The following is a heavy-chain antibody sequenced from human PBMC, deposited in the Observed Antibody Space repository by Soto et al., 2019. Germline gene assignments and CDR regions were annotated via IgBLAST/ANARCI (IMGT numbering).Heavy chain of an antibody. D-gene: IGHD3-22*01. CDR3: ARGRRKITMIVVVQTDDAFDI. Sequence: GGSLRLSCAASGFTFSSYAMHWVRQAPGKGLEWVAVISYDGSNKYYADSVKGRFTISRDNSKNTLYLQMNSLRAEDTAVYYCARGRRKITMIVVVQTDDAFDIWGQGTMVTVSS. CDR1: GFTFSSYA. J-gene: IGHJ3*02. V-gene: IGHV3-30-3*01. CDR2: ISYDGSNK.